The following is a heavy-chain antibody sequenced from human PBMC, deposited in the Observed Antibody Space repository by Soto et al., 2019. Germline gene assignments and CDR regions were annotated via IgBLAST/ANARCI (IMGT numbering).Heavy chain of an antibody. CDR1: GYIFTSYY. CDR3: ARESRYCSGGSCYFLPGIDY. Sequence: RASVKVSCKASGYIFTSYYLHWVRQAPGQGLEWLGWTNPFDGSRMFAQSFQGRVTITADESTSTAYMELSSLRSEDTAVYYCARESRYCSGGSCYFLPGIDYWGQGTLVTVSS. V-gene: IGHV1-46*01. CDR2: TNPFDGSR. J-gene: IGHJ4*02. D-gene: IGHD2-15*01.